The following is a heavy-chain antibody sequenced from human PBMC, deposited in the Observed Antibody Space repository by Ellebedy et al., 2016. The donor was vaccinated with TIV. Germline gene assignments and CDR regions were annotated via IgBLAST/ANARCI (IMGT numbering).Heavy chain of an antibody. Sequence: GESLKISXTGSGYTFTLYWISWVRQVPGKGLEWMGRIDPSDSYINYSPSFQGHVTISADKSISTAYLQWSSLKASDTAMYYCARPSGRIAAARGAMDVWGQGTTVTVSS. CDR1: GYTFTLYW. J-gene: IGHJ6*02. CDR2: IDPSDSYI. D-gene: IGHD6-13*01. CDR3: ARPSGRIAAARGAMDV. V-gene: IGHV5-10-1*01.